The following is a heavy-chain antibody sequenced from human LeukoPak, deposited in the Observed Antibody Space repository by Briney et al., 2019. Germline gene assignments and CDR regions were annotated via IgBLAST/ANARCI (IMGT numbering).Heavy chain of an antibody. CDR2: ISGSGGST. J-gene: IGHJ4*02. V-gene: IGHV3-23*01. CDR1: GFTFSSYA. Sequence: GGSLRLSCAASGFTFSSYAMSRVRQAPGKRLEWVSAISGSGGSTYYADSVKGRFTISRDNSKNTLYLQMSSLRAEDTAVYYCAKDLDGWSSSWYEDFDYWGQGTLVTVSS. CDR3: AKDLDGWSSSWYEDFDY. D-gene: IGHD6-13*01.